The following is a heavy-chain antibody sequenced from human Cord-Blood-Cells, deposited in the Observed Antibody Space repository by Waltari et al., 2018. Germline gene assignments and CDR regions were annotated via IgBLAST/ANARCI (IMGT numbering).Heavy chain of an antibody. D-gene: IGHD6-25*01. J-gene: IGHJ4*02. Sequence: QVQLVESGGGVVQPGRSLRLSCAASGFTFSSYGMHWVRQAPGKGVEWVAVIWYDGSNKYYADSVKGRFTISRDNSKNTLYLQMNSLRAEDTAVYYCARDAPRPAPFDYWGQGTLVTVSS. V-gene: IGHV3-33*01. CDR1: GFTFSSYG. CDR2: IWYDGSNK. CDR3: ARDAPRPAPFDY.